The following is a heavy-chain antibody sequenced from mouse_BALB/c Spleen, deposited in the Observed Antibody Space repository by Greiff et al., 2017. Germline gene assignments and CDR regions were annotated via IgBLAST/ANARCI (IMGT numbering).Heavy chain of an antibody. J-gene: IGHJ4*01. CDR2: INPGSGGT. D-gene: IGHD2-14*01. CDR3: ARSNYRYDGAMDY. CDR1: GYAFTNYL. Sequence: VQLQQSGAELVRPGTSVKVSCKASGYAFTNYLIEWVKQRPGQGLEWIGVINPGSGGTNYNEKFKGKATLTADKSSSTAYMQLSSLTSDDSAVYFCARSNYRYDGAMDYWGQGTSVTVSS. V-gene: IGHV1-54*01.